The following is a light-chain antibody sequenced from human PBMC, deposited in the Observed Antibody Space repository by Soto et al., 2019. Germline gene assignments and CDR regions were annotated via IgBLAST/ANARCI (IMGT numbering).Light chain of an antibody. CDR2: GAS. Sequence: EIVLTHSPGTLSVSPCDRVTLSFRASQSISINLAWYQHKPGQAPRLLIHGASTRATGVPARISGSGSGTDFTLTISSLEPEDFAVYYCQQRSNWPITFGQGTRLEIK. V-gene: IGKV3-11*01. CDR1: QSISIN. CDR3: QQRSNWPIT. J-gene: IGKJ5*01.